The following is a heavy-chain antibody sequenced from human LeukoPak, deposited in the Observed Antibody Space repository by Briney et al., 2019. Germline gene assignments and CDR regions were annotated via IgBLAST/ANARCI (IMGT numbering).Heavy chain of an antibody. CDR2: ISSSSSTI. J-gene: IGHJ4*02. V-gene: IGHV3-48*01. CDR3: ARRDYFDY. Sequence: GGSLRLSCAASGFTFSSYSMNWVRQAPGKGLEWVSYISSSSSTIYYADSVKGRFTISRDNAKNSLYLQMNSLRAEDTAVYYCARRDYFDYWGQGTLVTVSS. CDR1: GFTFSSYS.